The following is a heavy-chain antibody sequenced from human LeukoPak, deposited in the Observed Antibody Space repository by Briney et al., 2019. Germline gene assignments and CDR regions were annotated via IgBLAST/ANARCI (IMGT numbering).Heavy chain of an antibody. Sequence: GGSLRLSCAASGFTFSSSAMSWVRQVPGKGLEWVSGISASGGSTYYADSVRGRFTISRDNSKNTLYLQMNSLRAEDTAVYYCAKGGEGLLWFGELPPTYYFDYWGQGTLVTVSS. CDR3: AKGGEGLLWFGELPPTYYFDY. D-gene: IGHD3-10*01. J-gene: IGHJ4*02. V-gene: IGHV3-23*01. CDR1: GFTFSSSA. CDR2: ISASGGST.